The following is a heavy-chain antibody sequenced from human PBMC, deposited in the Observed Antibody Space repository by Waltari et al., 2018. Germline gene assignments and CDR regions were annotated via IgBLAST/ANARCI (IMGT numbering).Heavy chain of an antibody. CDR3: VRGGRLATAAPDY. D-gene: IGHD6-13*01. CDR2: ISYDGNKK. CDR1: GFTFTYYS. J-gene: IGHJ4*02. V-gene: IGHV3-30-3*01. Sequence: QVQLVESGGGVVQPGRSLRLSCAASGFTFTYYSMHWVRQAPGKGLGWVALISYDGNKKYYADSMTGRFTISRDNSKNTLCLQMDNLTPEDTGVYFCVRGGRLATAAPDYWGQGTLVTVSS.